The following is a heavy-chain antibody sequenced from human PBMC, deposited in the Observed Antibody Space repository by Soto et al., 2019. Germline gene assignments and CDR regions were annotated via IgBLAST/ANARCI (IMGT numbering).Heavy chain of an antibody. CDR1: GESFSGYI. CDR2: INHSGSA. J-gene: IGHJ4*02. CDR3: ATGLITGSHYSGGWYYFDS. Sequence: QVQLQQSGAGLLKPSETLSLTCAVYGESFSGYIWTWIRQTPGKGLQWIGQINHSGSAYYNPSLKSRVTISVHTSNSQFSLELSSVTAADTAVHYCATGLITGSHYSGGWYYFDSWGQGTQVTVSS. D-gene: IGHD6-19*01. V-gene: IGHV4-34*01.